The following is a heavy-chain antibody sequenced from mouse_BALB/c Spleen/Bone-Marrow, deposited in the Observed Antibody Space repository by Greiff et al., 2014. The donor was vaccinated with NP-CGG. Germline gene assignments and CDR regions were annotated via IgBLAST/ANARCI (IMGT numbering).Heavy chain of an antibody. CDR3: ARVYLWYFDV. CDR2: IWAGGST. J-gene: IGHJ1*01. CDR1: GFSLTSYG. Sequence: VKLVESGPGLVAPSQTLTITCTASGFSLTSYGVHWVRQPPGKGLEWLGVIWAGGSTSYNSALMSRLSISTDNSKSQVFLKMNSLQTDDTAMYYCARVYLWYFDVWGAGTTVTVSS. V-gene: IGHV2-9*02. D-gene: IGHD2-3*01.